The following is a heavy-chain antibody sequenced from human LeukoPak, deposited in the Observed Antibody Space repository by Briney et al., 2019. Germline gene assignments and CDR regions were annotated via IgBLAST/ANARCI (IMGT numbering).Heavy chain of an antibody. CDR1: GGSISSYY. CDR2: IYYSGST. J-gene: IGHJ2*01. V-gene: IGHV4-59*01. D-gene: IGHD5-18*01. CDR3: ARYTAMVTWYFDL. Sequence: PSETLSLTCTVSGGSISSYYWSWIRQPPGKGLEWIGYIYYSGSTNYNPSLKSRATISVDTSKNQFSLKLSSVTAADTAVYYCARYTAMVTWYFDLWGRGTLVTVSS.